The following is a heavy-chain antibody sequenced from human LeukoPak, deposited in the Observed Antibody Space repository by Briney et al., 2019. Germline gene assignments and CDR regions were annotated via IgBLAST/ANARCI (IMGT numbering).Heavy chain of an antibody. CDR3: ARATDCGY. V-gene: IGHV3-23*01. CDR2: ISHTGDRT. Sequence: PGGSLRLSCAASGFTFSGYGMNWVRQAPGTGLEWVSAISHTGDRTYYADSVRGRFTISRDNSKNTLYLQMNSLRAEDTAVYYCARATDCGYWGQGTLVTVSS. J-gene: IGHJ4*02. CDR1: GFTFSGYG.